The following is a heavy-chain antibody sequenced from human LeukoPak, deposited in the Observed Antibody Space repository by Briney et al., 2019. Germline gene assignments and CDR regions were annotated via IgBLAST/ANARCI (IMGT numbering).Heavy chain of an antibody. V-gene: IGHV3-7*01. D-gene: IGHD3-22*01. Sequence: PGGSLRLSCAASGFTFSSYCMSGVRQAPGKGLEGVANIKQEGSEKYYVDSVKGRFTISRDNAKNSLYLQMNSLRAEDTAVYYCASGDGHYYDSSGYFDYWGQGTLVTVSS. CDR2: IKQEGSEK. J-gene: IGHJ4*02. CDR3: ASGDGHYYDSSGYFDY. CDR1: GFTFSSYC.